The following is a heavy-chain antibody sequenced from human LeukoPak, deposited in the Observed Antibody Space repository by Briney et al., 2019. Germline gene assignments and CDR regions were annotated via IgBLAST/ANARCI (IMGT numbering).Heavy chain of an antibody. V-gene: IGHV3-20*04. CDR3: ARDRSHYMDV. CDR2: INWNGGST. J-gene: IGHJ6*03. CDR1: GFTFDDYG. Sequence: GGSLTLFCAASGFTFDDYGMSWVRHAPGKGLEWVSGINWNGGSTGYADSVKGRFTISRDNAKNSLYLQMNSLRAEDTALYYCARDRSHYMDVWGKGTTVTVSS.